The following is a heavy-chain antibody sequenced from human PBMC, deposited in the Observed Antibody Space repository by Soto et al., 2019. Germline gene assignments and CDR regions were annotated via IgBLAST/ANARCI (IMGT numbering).Heavy chain of an antibody. Sequence: EVQLVESGGGLVQPGGSLRLSCAASGFTFSSYWMHWVRQAPGKGLVWVSSISTDASSTSYADPVKGRFTISSDNAKNTLYLQMNSVRAEDPAVYYCARLPNKSPQNWGQGTLVIVSP. CDR2: ISTDASST. V-gene: IGHV3-74*01. J-gene: IGHJ1*01. CDR3: ARLPNKSPQN. CDR1: GFTFSSYW.